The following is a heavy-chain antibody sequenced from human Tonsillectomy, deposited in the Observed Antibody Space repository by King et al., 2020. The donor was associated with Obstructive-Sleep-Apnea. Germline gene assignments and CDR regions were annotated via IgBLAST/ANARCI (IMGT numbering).Heavy chain of an antibody. J-gene: IGHJ4*02. CDR2: IYKSGST. Sequence: VQLQESGPGLVKPSETLSLTCTVSGGSISSSSYYWGWIRQPPGKGLEWIGSIYKSGSTYYNPSLKSRVTILVDTSKNQLSLKLSSVTAADTAVYYCAGVNHRGDRYGYFFDYWGQGTLVTVSS. V-gene: IGHV4-39*07. CDR1: GGSISSSSYY. CDR3: AGVNHRGDRYGYFFDY. D-gene: IGHD5-18*01.